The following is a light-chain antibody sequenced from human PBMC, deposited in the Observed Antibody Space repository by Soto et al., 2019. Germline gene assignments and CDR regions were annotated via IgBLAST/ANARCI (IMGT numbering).Light chain of an antibody. Sequence: EIVLTQSPATLSLSPGERATLSCRASQSVSRFLAWYQQKPGQAPRLLMYDASNRATGIPARFSGSGSGTDFTLTISSLEPEDFAVYYCQHYNSYSEAFGQGTKVELK. CDR1: QSVSRF. V-gene: IGKV3-11*01. J-gene: IGKJ1*01. CDR2: DAS. CDR3: QHYNSYSEA.